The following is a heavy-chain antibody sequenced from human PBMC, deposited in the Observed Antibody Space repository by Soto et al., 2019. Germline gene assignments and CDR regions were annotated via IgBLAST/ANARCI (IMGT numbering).Heavy chain of an antibody. J-gene: IGHJ4*02. CDR3: AKDPGGDSSGYMGPFDY. D-gene: IGHD3-22*01. CDR2: ISYDGSNK. Sequence: QVQLVESGGGVVQPGRSLRLSCAASGFTFSGYGMHWVRQAPGKGLEWVAVISYDGSNKYYADSVKGRFTISRDNSKNTLYLQMNSLRAEDTAVYYCAKDPGGDSSGYMGPFDYWGQGTLVTVSS. V-gene: IGHV3-30*18. CDR1: GFTFSGYG.